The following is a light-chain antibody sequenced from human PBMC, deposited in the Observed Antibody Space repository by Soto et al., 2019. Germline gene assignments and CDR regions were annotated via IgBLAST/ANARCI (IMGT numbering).Light chain of an antibody. CDR1: QVISSY. J-gene: IGKJ1*01. CDR3: KQYNSYWK. Sequence: AIRMAQSPSSLTASTGDIVTITCRASQVISSYLAWYQQKPGKAPKLLIYAASTLQSGVPSRFSGSGSGKDFTLTISCLQSEDFATYYCKQYNSYWKFGQGTKVDIK. V-gene: IGKV1-8*01. CDR2: AAS.